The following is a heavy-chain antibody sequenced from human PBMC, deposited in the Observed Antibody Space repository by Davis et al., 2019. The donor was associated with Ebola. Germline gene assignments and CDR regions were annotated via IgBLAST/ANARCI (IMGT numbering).Heavy chain of an antibody. CDR1: GYTFTSYA. V-gene: IGHV7-4-1*02. J-gene: IGHJ6*04. Sequence: ASVKVSCKASGYTFTSYAMNWVRQAPGQGLEWMGWINTNTGNPTYAQGFTGRFVFSLDTSVSTAYLQISSLKAEDTAVYYCARRDIVVVPAAIVCPPYGMDVWGKGTTVTVSS. CDR2: INTNTGNP. D-gene: IGHD2-2*01. CDR3: ARRDIVVVPAAIVCPPYGMDV.